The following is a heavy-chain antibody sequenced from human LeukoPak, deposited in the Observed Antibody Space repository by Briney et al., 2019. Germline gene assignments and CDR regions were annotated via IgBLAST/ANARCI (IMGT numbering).Heavy chain of an antibody. CDR3: AKEGGRCSSTSCYRAAHWFDP. CDR2: ISWNSGSI. D-gene: IGHD2-2*01. CDR1: GFTFDDYA. V-gene: IGHV3-9*01. J-gene: IGHJ5*02. Sequence: GGSLRLSCAASGFTFDDYAMHWVRQAPGKGLEWVSGISWNSGSIGYADSVKGRFTISRDNAKNSLYLQMNSLRAEDTALYYCAKEGGRCSSTSCYRAAHWFDPWGQGTLGTVSS.